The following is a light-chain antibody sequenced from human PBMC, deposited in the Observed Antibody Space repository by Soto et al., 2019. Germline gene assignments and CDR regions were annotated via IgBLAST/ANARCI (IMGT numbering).Light chain of an antibody. CDR2: GAS. J-gene: IGKJ1*01. V-gene: IGKV3-20*01. Sequence: ETVMTQSPATLTVSPGERATLSCRTSQSVSNNYLAWYQQKPGQAPRLLIYGASSRATGIPDRFSGSGSGTDFTLSISRLEPEDFAVYYCQQYSSLWTFGQGTKVDIK. CDR1: QSVSNNY. CDR3: QQYSSLWT.